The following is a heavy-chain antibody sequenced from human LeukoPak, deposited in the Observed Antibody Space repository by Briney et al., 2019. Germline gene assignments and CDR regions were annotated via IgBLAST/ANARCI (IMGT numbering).Heavy chain of an antibody. Sequence: GGSLRLSCAASGFTFSSSAMSWVRQAPGKGLEWVSAISNNGGYTYYADSVQGRFTISRDNSKNTLYLQMNSLRAEDTAVYYCARFVVAASQPGYWGQGTLVTVSS. V-gene: IGHV3-23*01. D-gene: IGHD2-15*01. CDR3: ARFVVAASQPGY. J-gene: IGHJ4*02. CDR1: GFTFSSSA. CDR2: ISNNGGYT.